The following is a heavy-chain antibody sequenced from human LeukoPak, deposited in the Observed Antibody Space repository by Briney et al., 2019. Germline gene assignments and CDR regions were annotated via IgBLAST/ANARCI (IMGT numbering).Heavy chain of an antibody. CDR1: GGSISSYY. V-gene: IGHV4-59*08. Sequence: SETLPLTCTVSGGSISSYYWSWIRQPPGKGLEWIGYIYYSGSTNYNPSLKSRVTISVDTSKNQFSLKLSSVTAADTAVYFCARGFRGDNFDYWGQGTLVTVSS. D-gene: IGHD7-27*01. J-gene: IGHJ4*02. CDR2: IYYSGST. CDR3: ARGFRGDNFDY.